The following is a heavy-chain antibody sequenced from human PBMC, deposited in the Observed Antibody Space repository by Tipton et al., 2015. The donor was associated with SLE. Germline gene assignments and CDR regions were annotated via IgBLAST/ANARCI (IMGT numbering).Heavy chain of an antibody. CDR1: GFTFSTYA. V-gene: IGHV3-23*01. CDR3: AKDMRGLYSTSFDY. J-gene: IGHJ4*02. D-gene: IGHD6-13*01. Sequence: GSLRLSCAASGFTFSTYAMSWVRQAPGKGLEWVSGISDSGGSTYCADSVKGRFTISRDNSKNTLYLQMNSLRAEDTAVYYCAKDMRGLYSTSFDYWGQGTLVTVSS. CDR2: ISDSGGST.